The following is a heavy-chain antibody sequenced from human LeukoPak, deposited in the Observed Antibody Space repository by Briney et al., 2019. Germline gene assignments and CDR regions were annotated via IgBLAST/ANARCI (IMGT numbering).Heavy chain of an antibody. Sequence: PSETLSLTCTVSGGSFSRYGYFWRWLPQPAGKGLEWGGRIYHNGYPNYNPPLKSRVNLSVEPFPNQFSLKLSSVTAADTGVYYCARERRDDYVSFDYWGQGTLVSVPS. D-gene: IGHD4-17*01. CDR3: ARERRDDYVSFDY. CDR1: GGSFSRYGYF. V-gene: IGHV4-61*02. CDR2: IYHNGYP. J-gene: IGHJ4*02.